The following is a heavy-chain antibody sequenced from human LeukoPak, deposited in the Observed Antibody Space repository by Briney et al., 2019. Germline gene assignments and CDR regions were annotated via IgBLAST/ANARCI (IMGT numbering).Heavy chain of an antibody. Sequence: PSETVSLTCTVSGGSICSYHWSWLRQPRGKGLEWIGYISYIGNTNYNPSLKRRVAISIATPKNQSSLKLTSVTAADTAVYYCARGRGQQWLEPFDPWGQGTLVTVSS. J-gene: IGHJ5*02. CDR1: GGSICSYH. V-gene: IGHV4-59*13. CDR3: ARGRGQQWLEPFDP. D-gene: IGHD6-19*01. CDR2: ISYIGNT.